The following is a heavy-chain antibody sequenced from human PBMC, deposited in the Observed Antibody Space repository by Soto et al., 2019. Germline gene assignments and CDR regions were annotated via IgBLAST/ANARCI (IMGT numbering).Heavy chain of an antibody. V-gene: IGHV4-61*01. J-gene: IGHJ6*02. CDR3: ARGVGFGYYYYHMDL. CDR1: GDSVTSVSDY. D-gene: IGHD3-10*01. Sequence: PSGTLSLNFTVSGDSVTSVSDYWSWIRQTPGKGLEWIGYIYYSGSADYNPSLGSRVTISIDTSKNQFSLKLTSVTAADTAVYYCARGVGFGYYYYHMDLWGQGTTVTVSS. CDR2: IYYSGSA.